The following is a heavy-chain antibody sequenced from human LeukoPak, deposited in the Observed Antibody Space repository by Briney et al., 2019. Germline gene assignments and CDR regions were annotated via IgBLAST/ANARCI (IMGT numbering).Heavy chain of an antibody. CDR3: ARDDSGYYDSSGYYFDY. Sequence: GGSLRLSCAAYGFTFSSYSMNWVRQAPGKGLEWVSSISSSSSYIYYADSVKGRFTISRDNAKNSLYLQMNSLRAEDTAVYYYARDDSGYYDSSGYYFDYWGQGTLVTVSS. D-gene: IGHD3-22*01. J-gene: IGHJ4*02. CDR1: GFTFSSYS. V-gene: IGHV3-21*01. CDR2: ISSSSSYI.